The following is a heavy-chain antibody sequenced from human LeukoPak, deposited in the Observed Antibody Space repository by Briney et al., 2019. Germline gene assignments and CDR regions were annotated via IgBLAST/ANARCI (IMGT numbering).Heavy chain of an antibody. CDR3: AKDGGTHFDH. CDR1: GFTFSSHG. J-gene: IGHJ4*02. V-gene: IGHV3-48*01. D-gene: IGHD1-26*01. Sequence: LPGGSLRLSCAASGFTFSSHGMHWVRQAPGKGLEWVSYISSSGTTISYAQSVKGRFTITRDNAQNSLTLHMNTLRADDTAVYYCAKDGGTHFDHWGQGTLVIVSS. CDR2: ISSSGTTI.